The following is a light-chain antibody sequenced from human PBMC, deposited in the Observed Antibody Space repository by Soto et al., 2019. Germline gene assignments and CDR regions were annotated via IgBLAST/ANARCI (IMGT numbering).Light chain of an antibody. CDR2: GAS. Sequence: EMVMTQSPATLSVSPGERATLSCRASQSVSSNLAWYQQKPGQAPRLLIYGASTRATGIPARFSGSGSGTEITLTISSLQSEDFAVYYWQQENNWPAITGGQGTRLEIK. J-gene: IGKJ5*01. CDR3: QQENNWPAIT. CDR1: QSVSSN. V-gene: IGKV3-15*01.